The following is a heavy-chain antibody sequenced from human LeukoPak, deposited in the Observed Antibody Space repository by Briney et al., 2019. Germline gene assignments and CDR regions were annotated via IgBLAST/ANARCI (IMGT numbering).Heavy chain of an antibody. CDR2: IYHSGST. J-gene: IGHJ4*02. Sequence: SETLSLTCPVAGYSISSGYYWGWIRQPPGKGLEWIGSIYHSGSTYYNPSLKSRVTISVDTSKNQFSLKLSSVTAADTAVYYCASRNYDFWSGLTDYWGQGTLVTVSS. CDR3: ASRNYDFWSGLTDY. V-gene: IGHV4-38-2*01. D-gene: IGHD3-3*01. CDR1: GYSISSGYY.